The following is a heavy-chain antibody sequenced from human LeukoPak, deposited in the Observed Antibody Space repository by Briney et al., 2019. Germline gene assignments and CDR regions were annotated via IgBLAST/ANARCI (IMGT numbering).Heavy chain of an antibody. Sequence: KVGESLKFSCKGSGYSFTSYWIGWVRQMPGKGLEWMGIIYPGDSDTRYSPSFQGQVTISADKSISTAYLQWSSLKASDTAMYYCARHVRYCSSTSCYVLGAFDIWGQGTMVTVSS. CDR3: ARHVRYCSSTSCYVLGAFDI. D-gene: IGHD2-2*01. J-gene: IGHJ3*02. CDR2: IYPGDSDT. CDR1: GYSFTSYW. V-gene: IGHV5-51*01.